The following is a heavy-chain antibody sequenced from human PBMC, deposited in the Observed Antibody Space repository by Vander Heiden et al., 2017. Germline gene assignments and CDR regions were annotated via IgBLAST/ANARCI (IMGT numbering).Heavy chain of an antibody. Sequence: EVQLVESGGGFVQPGRSLSLSCGASGSRFADHAMHWVRQDRGKGLEWGSGIRWNSGSQGYADAVRGRFTISRDNAKNALHLQMNTLRADDTAVYYCAKDASSSFGRSWFDPWGQGTLVTVSS. CDR2: IRWNSGSQ. J-gene: IGHJ5*02. CDR3: AKDASSSFGRSWFDP. CDR1: GSRFADHA. D-gene: IGHD6-13*01. V-gene: IGHV3-9*01.